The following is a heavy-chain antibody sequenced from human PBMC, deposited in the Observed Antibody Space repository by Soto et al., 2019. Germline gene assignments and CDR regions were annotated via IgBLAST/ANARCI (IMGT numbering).Heavy chain of an antibody. CDR2: ISGSGGST. CDR1: GFTFSSYV. Sequence: EGSLRLSCAASGFTFSSYVMNWVRQAPGKGLEWVAAISGSGGSTYYGDSVEGRFTVSRDNPKNTLYLQMNSLRAEDTALYYCAKDGYCNGGSCYLYYLDSWGLVTPVTVSS. CDR3: AKDGYCNGGSCYLYYLDS. J-gene: IGHJ4*02. D-gene: IGHD2-15*01. V-gene: IGHV3-23*01.